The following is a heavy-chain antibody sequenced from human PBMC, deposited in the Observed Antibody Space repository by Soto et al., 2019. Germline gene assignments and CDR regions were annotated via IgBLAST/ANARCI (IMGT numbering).Heavy chain of an antibody. CDR2: IYSGGST. CDR1: GFTVSSNY. V-gene: IGHV3-66*01. J-gene: IGHJ6*02. CDR3: ARAGKLLWFGVGRSDGMDV. D-gene: IGHD3-10*01. Sequence: PGGSLRLSCAASGFTVSSNYMSWVRQAPGKGLEWVSVIYSGGSTYYADSVKGRFTISRDNSKNTLYLQMNSLRAEDTAVYYCARAGKLLWFGVGRSDGMDVWGQGTTVTVSS.